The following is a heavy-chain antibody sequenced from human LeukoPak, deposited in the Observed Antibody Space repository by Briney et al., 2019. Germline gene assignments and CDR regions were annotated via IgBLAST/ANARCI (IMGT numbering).Heavy chain of an antibody. CDR2: FDPEDGET. CDR3: ATVSPYDSSGYYYHDY. Sequence: ASVKVSCKVSGYTLTELSMHWVRQAPGKGLEWMGGFDPEDGETIYAQKFQGRVTMTEDTSTDTAYMELSSLRSEDTAVYYRATVSPYDSSGYYYHDYWGQGTLVTVSS. V-gene: IGHV1-24*01. CDR1: GYTLTELS. J-gene: IGHJ4*02. D-gene: IGHD3-22*01.